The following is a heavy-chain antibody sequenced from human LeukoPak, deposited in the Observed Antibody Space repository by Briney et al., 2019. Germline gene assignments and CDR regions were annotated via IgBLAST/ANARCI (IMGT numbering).Heavy chain of an antibody. J-gene: IGHJ6*03. Sequence: SETLSLTCTVSGGSISSYYWSWIRQPPGKGLEWIGYVHYSGSINYNPSLKSRVTISVDTSKNQFSLKLSSVTAADTAVYYCAVGTGYSRYYYYMDVWGKGTTVTVSS. CDR3: AVGTGYSRYYYYMDV. CDR1: GGSISSYY. D-gene: IGHD3/OR15-3a*01. CDR2: VHYSGSI. V-gene: IGHV4-59*01.